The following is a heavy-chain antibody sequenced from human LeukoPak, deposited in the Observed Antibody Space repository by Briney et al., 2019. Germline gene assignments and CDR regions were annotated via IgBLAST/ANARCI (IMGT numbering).Heavy chain of an antibody. D-gene: IGHD3-22*01. CDR2: IYYSGST. J-gene: IGHJ4*02. V-gene: IGHV4-59*01. CDR3: ARGGAYYYDSSGYYPDY. CDR1: GGSISSYY. Sequence: SETLSLTCTVSGGSISSYYWSWIRQPPGKGPEWIGYIYYSGSTNYNPSLKSRVTISVDTSKNQFSLKLSSVTAADTAVYYCARGGAYYYDSSGYYPDYWGQGTLVTVSS.